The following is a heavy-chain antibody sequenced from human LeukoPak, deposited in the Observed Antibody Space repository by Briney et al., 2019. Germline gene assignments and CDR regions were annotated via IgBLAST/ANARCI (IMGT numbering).Heavy chain of an antibody. J-gene: IGHJ4*02. CDR1: GFTFNNYW. CDR2: INGDGRTT. CDR3: ARMLTGSYYFDY. V-gene: IGHV3-74*01. D-gene: IGHD2-8*02. Sequence: GGSLRLSCAASGFTFNNYWMHWVRQAPGKGLVCVSRINGDGRTTIYADSVKGRFTISRDNAKNTLYLQMNSLRVEDTAVYYCARMLTGSYYFDYWGQGALATVSS.